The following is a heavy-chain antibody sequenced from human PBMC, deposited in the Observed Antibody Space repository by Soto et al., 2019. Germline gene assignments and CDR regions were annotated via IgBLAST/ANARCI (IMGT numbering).Heavy chain of an antibody. Sequence: SVTLSLTCTVSGGSISTYYWSWIRQPPGKGLEWIGYIYYSGSTNYNPSLKSRVTISVDTSKNQFSLKLSSVTAADTAVYYCARARGYCSSTSCYSLRGYYYYYMDVWGKGTTVTVSS. J-gene: IGHJ6*03. CDR2: IYYSGST. D-gene: IGHD2-2*01. CDR3: ARARGYCSSTSCYSLRGYYYYYMDV. CDR1: GGSISTYY. V-gene: IGHV4-59*12.